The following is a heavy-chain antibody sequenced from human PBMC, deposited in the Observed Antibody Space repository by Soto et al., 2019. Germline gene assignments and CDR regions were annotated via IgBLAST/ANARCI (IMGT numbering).Heavy chain of an antibody. CDR2: IIPIFGTA. CDR1: GGTFSSYA. J-gene: IGHJ4*02. CDR3: ARGVYTPVRAFDY. D-gene: IGHD2-2*02. Sequence: SLKVSCKASGGTFSSYAISWVRQAPGQGLEWMGGIIPIFGTANYAQKFQGRVTITADKSTSTAYMELSSLRSEDTAVYYCARGVYTPVRAFDYWGQGTLVTVSS. V-gene: IGHV1-69*06.